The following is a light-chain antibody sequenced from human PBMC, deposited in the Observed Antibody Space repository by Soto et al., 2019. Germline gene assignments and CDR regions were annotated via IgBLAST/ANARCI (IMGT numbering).Light chain of an antibody. V-gene: IGLV2-14*01. CDR3: ISYTGSSTSYV. CDR1: RSDIGSYNY. J-gene: IGLJ1*01. Sequence: QSALTQPASVSGSPGQSITISCSGTRSDIGSYNYVAWYQQFPGKTPKILIYGVSNRPSGVSSRFSGSKSGNTASLTISGLQAEDAADYYCISYTGSSTSYVFGSGTKVT. CDR2: GVS.